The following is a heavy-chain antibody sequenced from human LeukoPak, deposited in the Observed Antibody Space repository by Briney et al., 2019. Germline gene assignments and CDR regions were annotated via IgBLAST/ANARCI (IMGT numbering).Heavy chain of an antibody. D-gene: IGHD6-19*01. CDR2: IWYDGSNK. J-gene: IGHJ4*02. CDR3: AKDLFIAVAGTIDY. CDR1: GFTFSSYA. V-gene: IGHV3-30*02. Sequence: PGGSLRLSCAASGFTFSSYAMSWVRQAPGKGLEWVAVIWYDGSNKYYADSVKGRFTISRDNSKNTLYLQMNSLRAEDTAVYYCAKDLFIAVAGTIDYWGQGTLATVSS.